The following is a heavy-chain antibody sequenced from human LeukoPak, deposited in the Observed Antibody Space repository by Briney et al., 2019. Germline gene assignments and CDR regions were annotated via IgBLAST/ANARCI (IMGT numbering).Heavy chain of an antibody. CDR2: INSDGSST. V-gene: IGHV3-74*01. Sequence: GGSLRLSCAASGFTFSSYWMHWVRQAPGKGLVWVSRINSDGSSTSYADSVKGRFTISRDNAKNTLYLQVNSLRAEDTAVYYCAREDPRSGSLWFDPWGQGTLVTVSS. CDR1: GFTFSSYW. D-gene: IGHD3-16*01. CDR3: AREDPRSGSLWFDP. J-gene: IGHJ5*02.